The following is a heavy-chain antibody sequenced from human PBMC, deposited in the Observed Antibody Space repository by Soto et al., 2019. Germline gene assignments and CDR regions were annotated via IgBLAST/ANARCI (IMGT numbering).Heavy chain of an antibody. CDR2: IYYSGST. CDR3: AGGIAARPLGY. J-gene: IGHJ4*02. Sequence: SETLSLTCTVSGGSISSGDYYWSWIRQPPEKGLEWIGYIYYSGSTYYNPSLKSRVTISVARSKNQFSLKLSSVTAADTAVYYCAGGIAARPLGYWGQGTLVTVSS. D-gene: IGHD6-6*01. CDR1: GGSISSGDYY. V-gene: IGHV4-30-4*01.